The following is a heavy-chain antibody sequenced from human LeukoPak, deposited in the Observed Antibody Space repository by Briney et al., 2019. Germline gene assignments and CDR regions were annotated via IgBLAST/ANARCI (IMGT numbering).Heavy chain of an antibody. J-gene: IGHJ5*02. D-gene: IGHD1-1*01. CDR1: GGSISSSPYY. CDR2: IYYRGST. CDR3: ARHYLSHGILSTFDP. V-gene: IGHV4-39*01. Sequence: PSETLSLTRTVSGGSISSSPYYWGWIRQPPGKGLEWIGTIYYRGSTYSNPSLNSRVTISLDTSKNQFSLRLRSVTAADTALYYCARHYLSHGILSTFDPWGQGTLVTVSS.